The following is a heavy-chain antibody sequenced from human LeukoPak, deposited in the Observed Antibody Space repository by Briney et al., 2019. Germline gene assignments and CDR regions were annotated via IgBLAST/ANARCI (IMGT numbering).Heavy chain of an antibody. J-gene: IGHJ6*02. CDR1: GGSISSYY. D-gene: IGHD6-19*01. CDR3: ARDSGGWGSYCYYGMDV. Sequence: SETLSLTCTVSGGSISSYYWSWIRQPPGKGLEWIGYIYYSGSTNYNPSLKSRVTISVDTSKNQFSLKLSSVTAADTAVYYCARDSGGWGSYCYYGMDVWGQGTTVTVSS. V-gene: IGHV4-59*01. CDR2: IYYSGST.